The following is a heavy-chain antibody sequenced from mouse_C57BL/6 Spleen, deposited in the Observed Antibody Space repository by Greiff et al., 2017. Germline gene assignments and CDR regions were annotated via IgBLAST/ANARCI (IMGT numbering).Heavy chain of an antibody. D-gene: IGHD3-2*02. CDR1: GFTFSSYG. V-gene: IGHV5-6*02. J-gene: IGHJ4*01. CDR2: ISSGGSYT. CDR3: ARQRTAVQANTRLNYAIDD. Sequence: EVKVEESGGDLVKPGGSLKLSCAASGFTFSSYGMSWVRQTPDKRLEWVATISSGGSYTYYPDSVKGRFTISRDNAKNTLYLQMSSLKSEDTAMYYSARQRTAVQANTRLNYAIDDRGPVTSVT.